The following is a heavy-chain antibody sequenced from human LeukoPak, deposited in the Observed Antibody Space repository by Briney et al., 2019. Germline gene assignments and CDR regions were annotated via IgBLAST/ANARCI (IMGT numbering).Heavy chain of an antibody. Sequence: GGSLRLSCGASGFPFSSHRMDWVRQAPGKGLEWVSSISSGNDYIYYADSVMGRFTISRDNAKNSLFLQMDRLRAEDTAVYYCARSRGPPTHFDYWGQRTLVTVSS. CDR3: ARSRGPPTHFDY. CDR1: GFPFSSHR. CDR2: ISSGNDYI. J-gene: IGHJ4*02. D-gene: IGHD6-25*01. V-gene: IGHV3-21*01.